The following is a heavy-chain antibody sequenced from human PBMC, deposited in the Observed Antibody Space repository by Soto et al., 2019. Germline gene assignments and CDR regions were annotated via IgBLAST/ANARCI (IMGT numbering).Heavy chain of an antibody. CDR1: GYTFTSYY. Sequence: QVQLVQSGAEVKKPGASVKVSCKASGYTFTSYYMHWVRQAPGQGLEWMGIINPSGGSTSYAQKSRGRVTMTRDTSTSTVYMELSSLRSEDTAVYYCAGGGNIVVVVAARDFDYWGQGTLVTVSS. CDR2: INPSGGST. V-gene: IGHV1-46*03. D-gene: IGHD2-15*01. J-gene: IGHJ4*02. CDR3: AGGGNIVVVVAARDFDY.